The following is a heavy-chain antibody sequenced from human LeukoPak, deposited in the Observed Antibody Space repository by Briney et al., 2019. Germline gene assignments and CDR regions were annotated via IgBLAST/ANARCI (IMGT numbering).Heavy chain of an antibody. CDR1: GGSISSSSYY. J-gene: IGHJ4*02. D-gene: IGHD3-16*02. CDR3: ARHANYVWGSYHHSNYFDY. CDR2: IYYSGST. Sequence: SETLSLTCTVSGGSISSSSYYWGWIRQPPGKGLEWIGSIYYSGSTYYNPSLKGRVTISVDTSKNQFSLKLSSVTAADTAVYYCARHANYVWGSYHHSNYFDYWGQGTLVTVSS. V-gene: IGHV4-39*01.